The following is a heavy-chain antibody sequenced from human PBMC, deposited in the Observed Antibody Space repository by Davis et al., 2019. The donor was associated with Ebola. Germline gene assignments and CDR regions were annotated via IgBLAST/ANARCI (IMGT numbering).Heavy chain of an antibody. CDR3: AREGRYCNGNTCYGGTLDY. Sequence: GDSLKLSCASSGFTFDDYAMHWVRHAPGKGLEWVSGINCIGGSTGYADSVKGRFTISRDNAKNSLYLRLNSLRVEDTALYYCAREGRYCNGNTCYGGTLDYWGQGTLVTVSS. CDR1: GFTFDDYA. CDR2: INCIGGST. J-gene: IGHJ4*02. D-gene: IGHD2-15*01. V-gene: IGHV3-20*04.